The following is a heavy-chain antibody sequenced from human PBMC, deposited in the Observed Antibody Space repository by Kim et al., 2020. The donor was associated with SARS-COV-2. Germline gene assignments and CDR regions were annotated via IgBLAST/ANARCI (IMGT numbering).Heavy chain of an antibody. Sequence: SNPSLKSRVTISVDTSKNQFSLKLSSVTAADTAVYYCARGKVLRFGWFDPWGQGTLVTVSS. V-gene: IGHV4-31*02. D-gene: IGHD3-3*01. J-gene: IGHJ5*02. CDR3: ARGKVLRFGWFDP.